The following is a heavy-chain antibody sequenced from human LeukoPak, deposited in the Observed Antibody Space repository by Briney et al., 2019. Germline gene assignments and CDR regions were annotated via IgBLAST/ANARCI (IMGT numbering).Heavy chain of an antibody. CDR1: GGSISSYY. D-gene: IGHD1-26*01. Sequence: TSETLSLTCTVSGGSISSYYWSWIRQPPGKGLEWIGYIYYSGSTNYNPSLKSRVTISVDTSKNQFSLKLSSVTAADTAVYYCTTDSLRNGGSRRGGQGTLVTVSS. J-gene: IGHJ4*02. V-gene: IGHV4-59*01. CDR3: TTDSLRNGGSRR. CDR2: IYYSGST.